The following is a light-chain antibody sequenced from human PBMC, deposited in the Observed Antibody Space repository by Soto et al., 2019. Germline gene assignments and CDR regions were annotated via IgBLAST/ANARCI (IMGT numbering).Light chain of an antibody. J-gene: IGLJ2*01. Sequence: QSVLTQPASVSGSPGQSITISCTGASSDVGGYNYVSWYQHHPGKAPKLMIYDVSNRPSGVSNRFSDSKSGNTASLIISGLQAEDEADYYCSSYTRSSTLFVGGTKLTVL. CDR2: DVS. CDR3: SSYTRSSTL. CDR1: SSDVGGYNY. V-gene: IGLV2-14*03.